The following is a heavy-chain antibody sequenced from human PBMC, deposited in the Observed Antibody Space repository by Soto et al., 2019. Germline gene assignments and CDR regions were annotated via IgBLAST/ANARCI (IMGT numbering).Heavy chain of an antibody. V-gene: IGHV4-30-4*01. D-gene: IGHD2-8*01. CDR1: GGSISSGDYY. J-gene: IGHJ6*02. Sequence: LSLTCTVSGGSISSGDYYWSWIRQPPGKGLEWIGYIYYSGSTYYNPSLKSRVTISVDTSKNQFSLKLSSVTAADTAVYYCARECTNRVCYGMDVWGQGTTVTVSS. CDR2: IYYSGST. CDR3: ARECTNRVCYGMDV.